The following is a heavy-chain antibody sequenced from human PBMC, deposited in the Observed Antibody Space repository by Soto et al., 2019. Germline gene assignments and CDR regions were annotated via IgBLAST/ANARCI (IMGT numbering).Heavy chain of an antibody. CDR1: GFTFSSCA. Sequence: PGGSLRLSCAASGFTFSSCAMGWVRQAPGKGLEWVSRINGNGSSTSYADSVKGRFTISRDNAKNTLYLQMNSLRAEDTAVYYCARDPQYYYDSSGYYPHWGQGTLVTVSS. D-gene: IGHD3-22*01. J-gene: IGHJ4*02. CDR3: ARDPQYYYDSSGYYPH. CDR2: INGNGSST. V-gene: IGHV3-74*01.